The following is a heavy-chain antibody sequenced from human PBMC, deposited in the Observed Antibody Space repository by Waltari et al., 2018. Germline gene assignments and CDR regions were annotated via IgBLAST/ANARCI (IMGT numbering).Heavy chain of an antibody. CDR2: IYYSGST. CDR1: GGSIRSSSYY. CDR3: AREELGDCSGGSCYSGWFDP. Sequence: QLQLQESGPGLVKPSETLSLTCTVSGGSIRSSSYYCGWIGQPPGKGLEWIGSIYYSGSTYYNPSLKSRVTISVDTSKNQFSLKLSSVTAADTAVYYCAREELGDCSGGSCYSGWFDPWGQGTLVTVSS. D-gene: IGHD2-15*01. J-gene: IGHJ5*02. V-gene: IGHV4-39*07.